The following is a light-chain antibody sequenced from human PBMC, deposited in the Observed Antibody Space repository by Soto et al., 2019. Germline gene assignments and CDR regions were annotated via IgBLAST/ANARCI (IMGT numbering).Light chain of an antibody. V-gene: IGKV1-27*01. J-gene: IGKJ1*01. CDR1: QGISNY. Sequence: DIQMTQSPSSLSASVRDRVTITCRASQGISNYLAWYQQKPGKVPKLLIYAASTLQSGVPSRFRGSGSETDFTLAISSLPPGDVAIYYCLTYDSAPWTFGQGTKVEIK. CDR2: AAS. CDR3: LTYDSAPWT.